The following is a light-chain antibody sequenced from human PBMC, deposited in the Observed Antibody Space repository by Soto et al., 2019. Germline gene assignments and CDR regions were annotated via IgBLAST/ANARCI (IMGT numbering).Light chain of an antibody. CDR2: DAT. Sequence: DVKMSQSPAILSASVGDSVTITCRASQTIDSWVAWYQQKPGKAPKLLVYDATSLESGVSSRFSGSGYGTDFTLTISSLQPDDFATYYCQQYNSYSWTFGQGTKV. CDR1: QTIDSW. V-gene: IGKV1-5*01. J-gene: IGKJ1*01. CDR3: QQYNSYSWT.